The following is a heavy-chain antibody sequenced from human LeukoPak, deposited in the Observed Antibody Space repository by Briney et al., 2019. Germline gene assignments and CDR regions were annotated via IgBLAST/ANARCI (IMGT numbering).Heavy chain of an antibody. CDR1: GFTVSSNY. Sequence: GGSLRLSCAASGFTVSSNYMSWVRQAPGKGLEWVSVIYSGGSTYYAASVKGRFTISRDNSKNTLYLQMNSLRAEDTAVYYCARVSSYSPYFDYWGQGTLVTVSS. D-gene: IGHD4-11*01. CDR2: IYSGGST. J-gene: IGHJ4*02. V-gene: IGHV3-66*02. CDR3: ARVSSYSPYFDY.